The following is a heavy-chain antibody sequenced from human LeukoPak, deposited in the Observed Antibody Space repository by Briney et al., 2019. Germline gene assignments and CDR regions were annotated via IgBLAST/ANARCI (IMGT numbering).Heavy chain of an antibody. CDR3: AREPSYCSSSSCYYSTTGYYYMDV. CDR2: INPNSGGT. Sequence: GASVKVSCKASGYTFTGYYIHWVRQAPGQGLEWMGWINPNSGGTNYAQKFQGRVTMTMDTSISTAYMELSRLKSDDTAVYYCAREPSYCSSSSCYYSTTGYYYMDVWGKGTTVTVSS. V-gene: IGHV1-2*02. J-gene: IGHJ6*03. D-gene: IGHD2-2*01. CDR1: GYTFTGYY.